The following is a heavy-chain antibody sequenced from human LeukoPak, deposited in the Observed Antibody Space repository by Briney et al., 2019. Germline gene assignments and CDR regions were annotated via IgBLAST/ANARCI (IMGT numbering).Heavy chain of an antibody. CDR1: GGSISSFY. D-gene: IGHD6-13*01. Sequence: PSETLSLTCTVSGGSISSFYWSWIRQPAGKGLEWIGRIYTSGSTNYSPSLKSRVTISVDKSKNQFSLKLSSVTAADTAVYYCATYQDTSSGGAAYFDYWGQGTLVTVSS. CDR3: ATYQDTSSGGAAYFDY. V-gene: IGHV4-4*07. J-gene: IGHJ4*02. CDR2: IYTSGST.